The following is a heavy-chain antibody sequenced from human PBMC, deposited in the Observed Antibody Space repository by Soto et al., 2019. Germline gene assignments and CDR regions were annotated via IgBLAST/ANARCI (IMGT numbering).Heavy chain of an antibody. CDR1: GFTFSSYE. CDR2: ISSSGSTI. D-gene: IGHD5-18*01. V-gene: IGHV3-48*03. Sequence: PVGSLRLSCAASGFTFSSYEMNWVRQAPGKGLEWVSYISSSGSTIYYADSVKGRFTISRDNAKNSLYLQMNSLRAEDTAVYYCARERGYSYGYLDYWGQGTLVTVSS. J-gene: IGHJ4*02. CDR3: ARERGYSYGYLDY.